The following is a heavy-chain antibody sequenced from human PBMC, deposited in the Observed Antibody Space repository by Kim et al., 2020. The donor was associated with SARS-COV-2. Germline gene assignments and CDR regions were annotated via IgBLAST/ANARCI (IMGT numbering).Heavy chain of an antibody. J-gene: IGHJ4*02. CDR2: YN. Sequence: YNDYAVSVKSRIIINPDTFKNQFSLQLNSVTPEDTAVFYCARGDVGSFDYWGQGTLVSVSS. V-gene: IGHV6-1*01. CDR3: ARGDVGSFDY. D-gene: IGHD1-26*01.